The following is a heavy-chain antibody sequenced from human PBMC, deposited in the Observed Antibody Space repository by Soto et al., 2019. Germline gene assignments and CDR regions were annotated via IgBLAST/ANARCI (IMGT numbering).Heavy chain of an antibody. CDR1: GFTFSSYA. CDR3: AKDNDYVGGSYRPFDY. Sequence: GGSLRLSCAASGFTFSSYAMSWVRQATGKGLEWVSAISGSGGSTYYADSVKGRFTISRDNSKNTLYLQMNSLRAEDTAVYYCAKDNDYVGGSYRPFDYWGQGTLVTVSS. J-gene: IGHJ4*02. CDR2: ISGSGGST. V-gene: IGHV3-23*01. D-gene: IGHD3-16*02.